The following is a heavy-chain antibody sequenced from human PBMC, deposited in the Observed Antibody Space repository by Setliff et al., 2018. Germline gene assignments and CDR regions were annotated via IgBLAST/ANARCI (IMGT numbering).Heavy chain of an antibody. CDR1: GGSFNSYY. V-gene: IGHV4-34*01. J-gene: IGHJ3*02. CDR2: INQSGST. Sequence: SETLSLTCAVYGGSFNSYYWSWIRQPPGKGLEWIGEINQSGSTNYNPSLKSRVTMSVDTSKNQFSLKLRSVTAADTAVYYCARGLSYYDSSGYLLAPYAFDIWGQGTMVTVSS. D-gene: IGHD3-22*01. CDR3: ARGLSYYDSSGYLLAPYAFDI.